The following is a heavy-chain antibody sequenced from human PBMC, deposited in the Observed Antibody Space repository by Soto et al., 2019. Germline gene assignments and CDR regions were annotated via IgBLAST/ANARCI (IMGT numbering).Heavy chain of an antibody. Sequence: SETLSLTCAVYGGSFSAYYWSWIRQPPGKGLEWIGYIYYSGSTYYNPSLKSRVTISVDTSKNQFSLKLSSVTAADTAVYYCAREGRQQLVIHSGYYYGMDVWGQGTTVTVSS. J-gene: IGHJ6*02. CDR3: AREGRQQLVIHSGYYYGMDV. CDR1: GGSFSAYY. D-gene: IGHD6-13*01. V-gene: IGHV4-34*09. CDR2: IYYSGST.